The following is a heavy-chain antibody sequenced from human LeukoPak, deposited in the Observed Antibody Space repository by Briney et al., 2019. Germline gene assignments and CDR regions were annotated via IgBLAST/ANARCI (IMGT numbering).Heavy chain of an antibody. CDR2: ISGSGGST. V-gene: IGHV3-23*01. Sequence: GGSLRLSCAASGFTFSSYAMSWVRQAPGKGLEWVSAISGSGGSTYYADSVKGRFTISRDNSKNTLYLQMNSLRAEDTAVYYCAKGPYGSGSYPKYYFGYWGQGTLVTVSS. J-gene: IGHJ4*02. D-gene: IGHD3-10*01. CDR3: AKGPYGSGSYPKYYFGY. CDR1: GFTFSSYA.